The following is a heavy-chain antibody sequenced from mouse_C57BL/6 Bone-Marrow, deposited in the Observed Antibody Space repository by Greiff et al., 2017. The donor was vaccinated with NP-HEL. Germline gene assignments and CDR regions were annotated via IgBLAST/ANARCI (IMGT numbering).Heavy chain of an antibody. D-gene: IGHD1-1*01. J-gene: IGHJ3*01. Sequence: VPLQQSDAELVKPGASVKISCKVSGYTFPDHTIHWMKPRPEQGLEWIGYIYPRDGSPKYNEKFKGKATLTADKSSSTAYMQLNSLTSEDSAVYFCARSASYYYMFAYWGQGTLVTVSA. CDR2: IYPRDGSP. V-gene: IGHV1-78*01. CDR3: ARSASYYYMFAY. CDR1: GYTFPDHT.